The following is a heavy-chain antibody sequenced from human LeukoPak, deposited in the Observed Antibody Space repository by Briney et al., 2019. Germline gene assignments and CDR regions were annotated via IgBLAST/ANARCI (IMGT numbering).Heavy chain of an antibody. V-gene: IGHV1-2*02. J-gene: IGHJ4*02. CDR3: ARAAGIVGATVFDY. CDR2: INPNSGGT. D-gene: IGHD1-26*01. CDR1: GYIFTGYY. Sequence: GASVKVSCKASGYIFTGYYMHWVRQAPGQGLEWMGWINPNSGGTNYAQKFQGRVTMTRDTSISTAYMELSRLRSDDTAVYYCARAAGIVGATVFDYWGQGTLVTVSS.